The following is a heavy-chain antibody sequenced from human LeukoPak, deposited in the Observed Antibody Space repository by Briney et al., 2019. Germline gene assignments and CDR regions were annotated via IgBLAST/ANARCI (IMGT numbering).Heavy chain of an antibody. Sequence: SETLSLTCTVSGGYISSYYWSWIRQPPGEGLEWIGYVYYTGSTNYNPSLKSRVSISVDTSKNQFSLKLRSVSAADTAVYYCARVRRIAAAGAEYFQHWGQGTLVTVSS. CDR2: VYYTGST. J-gene: IGHJ1*01. D-gene: IGHD6-13*01. V-gene: IGHV4-59*01. CDR1: GGYISSYY. CDR3: ARVRRIAAAGAEYFQH.